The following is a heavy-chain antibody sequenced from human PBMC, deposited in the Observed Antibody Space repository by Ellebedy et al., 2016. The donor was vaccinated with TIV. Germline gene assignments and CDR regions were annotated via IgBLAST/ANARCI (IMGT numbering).Heavy chain of an antibody. CDR3: ARGAMAAAGDDY. D-gene: IGHD6-13*01. V-gene: IGHV3-7*01. Sequence: DSVGGRFTISRDNAKKSLYLQMNSLRAEDTAVYYCARGAMAAAGDDYWGQGTLVTVSS. J-gene: IGHJ4*02.